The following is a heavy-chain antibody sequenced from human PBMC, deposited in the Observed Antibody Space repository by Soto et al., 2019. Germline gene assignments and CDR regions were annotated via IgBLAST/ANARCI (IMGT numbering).Heavy chain of an antibody. J-gene: IGHJ4*02. CDR2: IIPIFGTA. D-gene: IGHD2-21*02. V-gene: IGHV1-69*13. Sequence: ASVKVSCKASGGTFSSYAISWVRQAPGQGLEWMGGIIPIFGTAIYAQKFQGRVTITADESTSTAYMELSSLRSEDTAVYYCASGRAYCGGDCYFSPFDYWGQGTLVTVSS. CDR1: GGTFSSYA. CDR3: ASGRAYCGGDCYFSPFDY.